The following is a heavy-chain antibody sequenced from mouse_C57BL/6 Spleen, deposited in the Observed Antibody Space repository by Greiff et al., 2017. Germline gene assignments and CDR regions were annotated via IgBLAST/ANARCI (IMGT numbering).Heavy chain of an antibody. CDR2: ISSGSSTI. J-gene: IGHJ2*01. D-gene: IGHD1-1*01. CDR3: ASTVVAPFDY. V-gene: IGHV5-17*01. CDR1: GFTFSDYG. Sequence: EVKLMESGGGLVKPGGSLKLSCAASGFTFSDYGMHWVRQAPEKGLEWVAYISSGSSTIYYADTVKGRFTISRDNAKNTLFLQMTRLRSEDTAMYYCASTVVAPFDYWGQGTTLTVSS.